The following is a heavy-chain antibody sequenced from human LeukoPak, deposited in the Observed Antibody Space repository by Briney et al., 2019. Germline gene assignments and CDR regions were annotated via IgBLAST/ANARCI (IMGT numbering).Heavy chain of an antibody. CDR2: INPNSGGT. D-gene: IGHD3-3*01. CDR1: GYTFTGYY. V-gene: IGHV1-2*06. CDR3: ARGGYDFVYYYYGMDV. Sequence: ASVKVSCKASGYTFTGYYMHWVRQAPGQGLEWMGRINPNSGGTNYAQKFQGRVAMTRDTSISTAYMELSRLRSDDTAVYYCARGGYDFVYYYYGMDVWGQGTTVTVSS. J-gene: IGHJ6*02.